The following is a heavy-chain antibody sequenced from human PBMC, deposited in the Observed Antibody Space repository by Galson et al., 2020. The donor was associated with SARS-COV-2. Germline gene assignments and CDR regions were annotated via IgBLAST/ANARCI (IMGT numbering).Heavy chain of an antibody. CDR1: GGSFSGYY. V-gene: IGHV4-34*01. CDR3: ARLKKIGSIKYYYGSGSFKYWYFDL. CDR2: INHSGST. Sequence: SETLSLTRAVYGGSFSGYYWTWIRQPPGKGLEWIGEINHSGSTNYNPSLKRRVTISVDTSKNQFSLKLSSVTAADTAVSYCARLKKIGSIKYYYGSGSFKYWYFDLWGRGTLVTVSA. D-gene: IGHD3-10*01. J-gene: IGHJ2*01.